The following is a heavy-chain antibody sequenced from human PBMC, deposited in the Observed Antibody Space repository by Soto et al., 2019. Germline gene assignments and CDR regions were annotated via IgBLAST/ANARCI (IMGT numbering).Heavy chain of an antibody. Sequence: ASVKVSRKASGYTFTGYYMHWVRQAPGQGLEWMGWINPNSGGTNYAQKFQGRVTMTRDTSISTAYMELSRLRSDDTAVYYCAPXYLGTYYDFWSGSDRYYRIDVCGQGPPVIVS. D-gene: IGHD3-3*01. V-gene: IGHV1-2*02. CDR2: INPNSGGT. J-gene: IGHJ6*02. CDR3: APXYLGTYYDFWSGSDRYYRIDV. CDR1: GYTFTGYY.